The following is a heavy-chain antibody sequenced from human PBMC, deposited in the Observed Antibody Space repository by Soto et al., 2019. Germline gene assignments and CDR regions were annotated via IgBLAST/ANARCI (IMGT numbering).Heavy chain of an antibody. Sequence: QVQLQESGPGLVKPSETLSLTCTVSGGSISSYYWSWIRQPPGKGLECIGYIYYSGSTNYNPSLTSRVTISVDTSKNQFSLKLSSVTAADTAVYYCARHTVTPGIDAFDIWGQGTMVTVSS. CDR1: GGSISSYY. CDR3: ARHTVTPGIDAFDI. D-gene: IGHD4-17*01. J-gene: IGHJ3*02. CDR2: IYYSGST. V-gene: IGHV4-59*08.